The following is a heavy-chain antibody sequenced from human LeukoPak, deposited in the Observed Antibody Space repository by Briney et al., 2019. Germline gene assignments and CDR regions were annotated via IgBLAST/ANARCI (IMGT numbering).Heavy chain of an antibody. V-gene: IGHV3-30-3*02. CDR3: AKQLGYCSDGSCYFPY. Sequence: GGSLRLSCAASGFTFSGYPIHWVRQAPGKGLEWVAVISYDGSNKYYADSVKGRFTISRDNSKSTLCLQMNSLRAEDTAVYYCAKQLGYCSDGSCYFPYWGQGTLVTVSS. D-gene: IGHD2-15*01. J-gene: IGHJ4*02. CDR2: ISYDGSNK. CDR1: GFTFSGYP.